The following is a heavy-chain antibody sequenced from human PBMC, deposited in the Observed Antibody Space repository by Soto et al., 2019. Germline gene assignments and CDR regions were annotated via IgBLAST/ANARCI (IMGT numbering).Heavy chain of an antibody. Sequence: EVQLVESGGGLVQPGGSLRLSCAASGFTFSSYSMNWVRQAPGKGLEWVSYISSSSSTIYYADSVKGRFTISRDTAKNSLDLQMNSLRAEDTAEYDCASEGGKYNWFDPWGQGTLVTVSS. CDR1: GFTFSSYS. V-gene: IGHV3-48*01. CDR3: ASEGGKYNWFDP. CDR2: ISSSSSTI. D-gene: IGHD3-16*01. J-gene: IGHJ5*02.